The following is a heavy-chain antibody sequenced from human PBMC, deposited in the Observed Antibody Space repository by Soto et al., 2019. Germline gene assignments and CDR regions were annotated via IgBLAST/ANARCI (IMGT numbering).Heavy chain of an antibody. CDR1: GYSFTSYW. Sequence: PGESLKISCKGSGYSFTSYWIGWVRQMPGKGLEWMGIIYPGDSDTRYSPSFQGQVTISADKSISTAYLQWSSLKASDTAMYYCARQVMYSSSGSAYYGMDVWGQGTTVTVSS. CDR3: ARQVMYSSSGSAYYGMDV. J-gene: IGHJ6*02. V-gene: IGHV5-51*01. D-gene: IGHD6-6*01. CDR2: IYPGDSDT.